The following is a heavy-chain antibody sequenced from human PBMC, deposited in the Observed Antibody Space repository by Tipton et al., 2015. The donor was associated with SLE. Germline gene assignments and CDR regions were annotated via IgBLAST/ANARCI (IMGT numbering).Heavy chain of an antibody. CDR3: ARQGKSSGWYNY. J-gene: IGHJ4*02. Sequence: GLVKPSETLSLTCTVSGGSISSSSYYWGWIRQPPGKGLEWIGTIYYSGSTYYNPSLKSRVTISVDTSRNQFSLKLNSVTATDTSVYYCARQGKSSGWYNYWGQGTLVTVSS. D-gene: IGHD6-19*01. CDR1: GGSISSSSYY. V-gene: IGHV4-39*01. CDR2: IYYSGST.